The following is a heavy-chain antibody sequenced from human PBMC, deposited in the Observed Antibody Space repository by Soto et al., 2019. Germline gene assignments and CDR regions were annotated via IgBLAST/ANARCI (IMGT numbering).Heavy chain of an antibody. V-gene: IGHV4-39*01. CDR1: GGSISSSDYC. D-gene: IGHD2-8*01. Sequence: PSATLSLTCTVSGGSISSSDYCWDWISQPPGRGLDWIGSVCYSGNTYDNPSLKSRVTISVDTSMNQFSRRLNSVTAADTAVYYCAREDCNGAYCYFGLWGQGTFVTAS. J-gene: IGHJ4*02. CDR3: AREDCNGAYCYFGL. CDR2: VCYSGNT.